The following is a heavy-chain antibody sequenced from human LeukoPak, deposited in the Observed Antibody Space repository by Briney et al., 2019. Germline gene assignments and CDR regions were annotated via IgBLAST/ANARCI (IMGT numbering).Heavy chain of an antibody. CDR1: GGSISSYY. CDR3: AREPGDYYDSSGYYDY. J-gene: IGHJ4*02. V-gene: IGHV4-59*12. CDR2: IYYSGSI. Sequence: SETLSLTCTVSGGSISSYYWSWIRQPPGKGLEWIGYIYYSGSINYNPSLKSRVTISVDTSKNQFSLKLSSVTAADTAVYYCAREPGDYYDSSGYYDYWGQGTLVTVSS. D-gene: IGHD3-22*01.